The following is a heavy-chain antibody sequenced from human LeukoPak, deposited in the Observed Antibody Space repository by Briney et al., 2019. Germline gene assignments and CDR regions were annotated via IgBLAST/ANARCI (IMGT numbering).Heavy chain of an antibody. V-gene: IGHV3-49*04. CDR1: GFSFGDHA. Sequence: GRSLRLSCTASGFSFGDHAMTWVRQAPGKGLEWVSLIRSEAYGQTTEYAASVKDRFTISRDNSKGIVYLQTNSLKTEDTAKYYCARGPIYLWIYYGMDVWGQGTTVIVSS. CDR2: IRSEAYGQTT. CDR3: ARGPIYLWIYYGMDV. D-gene: IGHD3-9*01. J-gene: IGHJ6*02.